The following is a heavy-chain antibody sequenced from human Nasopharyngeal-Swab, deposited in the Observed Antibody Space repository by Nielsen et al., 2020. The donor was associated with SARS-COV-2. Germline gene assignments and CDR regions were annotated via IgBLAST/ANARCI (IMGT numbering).Heavy chain of an antibody. D-gene: IGHD3-10*01. CDR2: IYYSGST. Sequence: SETLSLTCTVSGGSISSYYWSWIRQPPGKGLEWIGYIYYSGSTKYNPSLKSRVTISVDTSKNQFSLKLSSVTAADTAVYYCARTTEYYYGSGSYNDYYYYGMDVWGQGTTVTVSS. CDR3: ARTTEYYYGSGSYNDYYYYGMDV. J-gene: IGHJ6*02. CDR1: GGSISSYY. V-gene: IGHV4-59*12.